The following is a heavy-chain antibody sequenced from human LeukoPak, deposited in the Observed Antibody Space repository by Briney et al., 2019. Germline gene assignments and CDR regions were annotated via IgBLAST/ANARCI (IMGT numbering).Heavy chain of an antibody. J-gene: IGHJ4*02. D-gene: IGHD3-10*01. CDR3: AKTYGTPF. V-gene: IGHV3-23*01. CDR2: NSGGST. CDR1: GFTFSTFA. Sequence: GGSLRLSCAASGFTFSTFAMSWVRQAPGKGLEWVSTNSGGSTWYADSVRGRFTISRDNSKITLYLQMNSLRADDTAVYYCAKTYGTPFWGQGTLVTVSS.